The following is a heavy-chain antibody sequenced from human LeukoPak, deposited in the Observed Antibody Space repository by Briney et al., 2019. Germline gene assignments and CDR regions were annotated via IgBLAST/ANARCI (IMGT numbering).Heavy chain of an antibody. D-gene: IGHD5-18*01. Sequence: SVKVSCKASGGTFSSYAISWVRQAPGQGLEWIGGIIPIFGTANYAQKFQGRVTITTDESTSTAYMELSSLRSEDTAVYYCARGPKGYSYGYEYYFDYWGQGTLVIVSA. CDR3: ARGPKGYSYGYEYYFDY. V-gene: IGHV1-69*05. J-gene: IGHJ4*02. CDR2: IIPIFGTA. CDR1: GGTFSSYA.